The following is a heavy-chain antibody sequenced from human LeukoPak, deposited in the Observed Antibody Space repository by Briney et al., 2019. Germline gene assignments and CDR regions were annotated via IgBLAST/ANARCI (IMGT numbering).Heavy chain of an antibody. J-gene: IGHJ4*02. Sequence: ASVKVSCKASGYTFTSYYMHWVRQAPGQGLEWMGIINPSGGSTSYAQKFQGRVTMTRDMSTSTVYMELSSLRSEDTAVCYCTTIPPPTGDPGPFDYWGQGTLVTVSS. D-gene: IGHD3-16*01. CDR1: GYTFTSYY. CDR3: TTIPPPTGDPGPFDY. CDR2: INPSGGST. V-gene: IGHV1-46*01.